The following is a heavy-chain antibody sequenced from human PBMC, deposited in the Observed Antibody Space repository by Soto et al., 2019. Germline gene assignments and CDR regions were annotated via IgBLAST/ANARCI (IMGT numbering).Heavy chain of an antibody. D-gene: IGHD3-3*01. J-gene: IGHJ6*02. CDR2: ISGSGGST. CDR3: AKGYDFWSGRLYGMDV. Sequence: GGSLRLSCAASGFTFSSYAMSWVRQAPGKGLEWVSAISGSGGSTYYADSVKGRFTISRDNSKNTLYLQMNSLRAEDTAVYYCAKGYDFWSGRLYGMDVWGQGTTVTVS. CDR1: GFTFSSYA. V-gene: IGHV3-23*01.